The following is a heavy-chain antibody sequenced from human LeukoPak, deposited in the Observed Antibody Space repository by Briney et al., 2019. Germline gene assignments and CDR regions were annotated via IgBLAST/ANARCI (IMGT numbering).Heavy chain of an antibody. CDR3: AREGIVGATTALGLDY. CDR2: INSDGSST. J-gene: IGHJ4*02. Sequence: PGGSVRLSCAASGFTFSSYCMHWVRQAPGKGLVWVSRINSDGSSTSYADSVQGRFTVSRDNAKNTLYLQMNSLRAEYTAVYYCAREGIVGATTALGLDYWGQGTLVTVSS. D-gene: IGHD1-26*01. V-gene: IGHV3-74*01. CDR1: GFTFSSYC.